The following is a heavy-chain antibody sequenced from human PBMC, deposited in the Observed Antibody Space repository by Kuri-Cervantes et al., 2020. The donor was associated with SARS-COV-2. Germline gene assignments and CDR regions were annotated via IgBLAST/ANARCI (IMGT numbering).Heavy chain of an antibody. D-gene: IGHD6-6*01. J-gene: IGHJ5*02. CDR2: INYSGST. V-gene: IGHV4-34*01. CDR3: AREGSSSLAWFDP. Sequence: ESLKISCAVYGGSFSGYYWSWIRQPPGKGLEWIGNINYSGSTYYNPALKSRITISVDTSKNQFSLKLNSVTAADTSVYFCAREGSSSLAWFDPWGQGTLVTVSS. CDR1: GGSFSGYY.